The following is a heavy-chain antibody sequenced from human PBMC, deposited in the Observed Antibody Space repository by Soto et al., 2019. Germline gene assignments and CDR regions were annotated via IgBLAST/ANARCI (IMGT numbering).Heavy chain of an antibody. CDR2: LTGSGDST. Sequence: EVQLLESGGXLVQPGGSLRLSCAASGFTFSSFAMTWVRQAPGKGLEWVSSLTGSGDSTYYADSVKGRFTISRDNSKNTLYLQMNSLRADDTALYYCAKGTAVTTGDMAYWGQGTLVTVSS. V-gene: IGHV3-23*01. CDR1: GFTFSSFA. CDR3: AKGTAVTTGDMAY. J-gene: IGHJ4*02. D-gene: IGHD4-17*01.